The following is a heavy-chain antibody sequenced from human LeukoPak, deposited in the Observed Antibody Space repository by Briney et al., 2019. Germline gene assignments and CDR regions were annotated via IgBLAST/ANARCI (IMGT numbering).Heavy chain of an antibody. CDR1: GGSISPYY. D-gene: IGHD3-10*01. V-gene: IGHV4-59*12. Sequence: SETLSLTCTVSGGSISPYYWSWLRQPPGKGLEWIGYIYYSGSTNYNPSLKSRVTISVDTSKNQFSLKLSSVTAADTAVYYCASSILWFGEGGWFDPWGQGTLVTVSS. CDR3: ASSILWFGEGGWFDP. CDR2: IYYSGST. J-gene: IGHJ5*02.